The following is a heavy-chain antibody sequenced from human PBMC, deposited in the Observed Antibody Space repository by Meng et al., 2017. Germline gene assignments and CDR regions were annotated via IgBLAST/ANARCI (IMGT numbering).Heavy chain of an antibody. V-gene: IGHV4-39*07. J-gene: IGHJ5*02. Sequence: QRQLQESGPGLGKPSETLSLTCTVSGGSISSSSYYWGWIRQPPGKGLEWIGSIYYSGSTYYNPSLKSRVTISVDTSKNQFSLKLSSVTAADTAVYYCARGHNDYGDYPNWFDPWGQGTLVTVSS. CDR3: ARGHNDYGDYPNWFDP. CDR1: GGSISSSSYY. CDR2: IYYSGST. D-gene: IGHD4-17*01.